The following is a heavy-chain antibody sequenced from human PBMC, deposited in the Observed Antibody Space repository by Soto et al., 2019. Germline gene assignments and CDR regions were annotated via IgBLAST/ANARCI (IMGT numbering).Heavy chain of an antibody. D-gene: IGHD3-22*01. J-gene: IGHJ4*02. CDR1: GGSISSTSYY. CDR2: IYYDGRT. CDR3: AASLRGIVVIEHFDF. Sequence: QLQLQESGPGLVKPSETLSLTCSVSGGSISSTSYYWGWIRQPPGKGLEWIGSIYYDGRTYYNASLKSRITLSVDTSRSRFSLRLGSVTASDSAMYYCAASLRGIVVIEHFDFWGQGSLVIVSS. V-gene: IGHV4-39*01.